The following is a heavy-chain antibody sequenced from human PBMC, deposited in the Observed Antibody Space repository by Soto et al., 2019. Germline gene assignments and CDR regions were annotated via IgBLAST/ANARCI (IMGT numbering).Heavy chain of an antibody. CDR1: GYTFTSYY. CDR2: INPSGGST. Sequence: ASVKVSCKASGYTFTSYYIHWVRQAPGQGLEWVGLINPSGGSTTYAPKFQGRVTMTRDTSTSTVYMELNSLRSEDTAVYFCARDAQIGHAYSVEITTWGQQALVTISS. J-gene: IGHJ5*02. D-gene: IGHD5-12*01. V-gene: IGHV1-46*01. CDR3: ARDAQIGHAYSVEITT.